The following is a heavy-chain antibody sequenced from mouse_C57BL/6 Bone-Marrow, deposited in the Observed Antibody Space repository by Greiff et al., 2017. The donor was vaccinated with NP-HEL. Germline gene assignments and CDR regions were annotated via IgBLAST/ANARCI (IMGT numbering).Heavy chain of an antibody. CDR1: GYTFTSYS. V-gene: IGHV1-4*01. CDR2: INPSSGYT. J-gene: IGHJ2*01. CDR3: ASENYFDY. Sequence: QVQLQQSGAELARPGASVKMSCKASGYTFTSYSMHWVKQRPGQGLEWIGYINPSSGYTKYNQKFKDKATLSADKSSSTAYMQLRSLASEDSAVYYCASENYFDYWGHGATLTVSS.